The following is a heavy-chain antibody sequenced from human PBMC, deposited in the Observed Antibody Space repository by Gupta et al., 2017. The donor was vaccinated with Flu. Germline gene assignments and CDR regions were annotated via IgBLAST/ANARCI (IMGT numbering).Heavy chain of an antibody. Sequence: NWVRQAPGKGLEWVSSISSSSSYIYYADSVKGRFTISRDNAKNSLYLQMNSLRAEDTAVYYCARLIAQLPDYWGQGTLVTVSS. J-gene: IGHJ4*02. V-gene: IGHV3-21*01. CDR2: ISSSSSYI. D-gene: IGHD2-2*01. CDR3: ARLIAQLPDY.